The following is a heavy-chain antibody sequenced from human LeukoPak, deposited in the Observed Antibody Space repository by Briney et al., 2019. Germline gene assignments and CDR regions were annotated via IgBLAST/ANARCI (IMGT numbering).Heavy chain of an antibody. CDR3: ATGVTTVGKYYFDY. Sequence: SVKVSCKASGGTFSSYAISWVRQAPGQGLEWMGGIIPIFDTANYAQKFQRRVTITTDESTSTAYMELSSLRSEDTAVYYCATGVTTVGKYYFDYWGQGTLVTVSS. D-gene: IGHD4-11*01. J-gene: IGHJ4*02. CDR1: GGTFSSYA. CDR2: IIPIFDTA. V-gene: IGHV1-69*05.